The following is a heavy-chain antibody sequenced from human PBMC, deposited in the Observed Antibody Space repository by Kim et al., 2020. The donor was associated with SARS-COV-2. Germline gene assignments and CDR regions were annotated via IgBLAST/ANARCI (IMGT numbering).Heavy chain of an antibody. V-gene: IGHV3-30*07. J-gene: IGHJ4*02. Sequence: ADSVKGRFTIYRDNSKTTLYLQMNSLRAEDTAVYYCARDQSAGYSSSWNDYWGQGTLVTVSS. D-gene: IGHD6-13*01. CDR3: ARDQSAGYSSSWNDY.